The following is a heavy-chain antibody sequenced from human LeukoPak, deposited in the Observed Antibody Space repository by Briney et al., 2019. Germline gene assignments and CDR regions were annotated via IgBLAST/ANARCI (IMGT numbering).Heavy chain of an antibody. J-gene: IGHJ6*03. CDR2: INPNSGGT. CDR3: ARERWRYYYYMDV. V-gene: IGHV1-2*02. CDR1: GYTFTGYY. D-gene: IGHD6-13*01. Sequence: ASVKVSCKASGYTFTGYYMHWVRQAPGQGLEWMGWINPNSGGTNCAQKFQGRVTMTRDTSISTAYMELSRLRSDDTAVYYCARERWRYYYYMDVWGKGTTVTVSS.